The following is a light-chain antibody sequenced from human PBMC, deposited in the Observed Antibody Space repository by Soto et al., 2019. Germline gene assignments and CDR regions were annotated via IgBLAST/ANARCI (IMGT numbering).Light chain of an antibody. V-gene: IGKV1-33*01. CDR3: QQYDNLPPYT. Sequence: DIQMTQSPSSLSASVGDRVTITCQASQDISNYLNWYQQKPGKAPKLLIYDASNLETGVPSRFSGSGSGTDFYFTNSSLQPEDIATYYCQQYDNLPPYTFGQGTKLEIK. CDR2: DAS. J-gene: IGKJ2*01. CDR1: QDISNY.